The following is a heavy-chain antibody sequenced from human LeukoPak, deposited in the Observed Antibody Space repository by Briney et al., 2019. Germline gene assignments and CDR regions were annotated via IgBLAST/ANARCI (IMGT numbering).Heavy chain of an antibody. Sequence: GGSLRLSCAASGFTFSSYGMHWVRQAPGKGLVWVSRINTDWSSTSYADSVKGRFTISRDNAKNTLYLQMNSLRAEDTAVYYCARVDDSSGFNWYFDLWGRGTLVTVSS. V-gene: IGHV3-74*01. J-gene: IGHJ2*01. CDR1: GFTFSSYG. D-gene: IGHD3-22*01. CDR3: ARVDDSSGFNWYFDL. CDR2: INTDWSST.